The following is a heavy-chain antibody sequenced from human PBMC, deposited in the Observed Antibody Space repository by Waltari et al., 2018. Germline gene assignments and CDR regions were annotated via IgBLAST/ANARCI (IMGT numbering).Heavy chain of an antibody. J-gene: IGHJ4*02. CDR2: ISGSIDYI. D-gene: IGHD5-12*01. CDR1: GFTFSSYT. V-gene: IGHV3-21*02. CDR3: ARDRGGYSQFDY. Sequence: EMQLVESGGGLVKPGGSLRLSCAASGFTFSSYTMNWVRQAPGKGLEWVSSISGSIDYIYYADSLKGRFTISRDNAKNSLFLQMNSLRAEDTAVYYCARDRGGYSQFDYWGQGTLVTVSS.